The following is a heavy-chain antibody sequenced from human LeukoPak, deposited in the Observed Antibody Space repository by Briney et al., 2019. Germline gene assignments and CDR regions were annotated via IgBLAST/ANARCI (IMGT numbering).Heavy chain of an antibody. D-gene: IGHD3-3*01. CDR1: GFTFSSYA. J-gene: IGHJ6*03. Sequence: GGSLRLSCAASGFTFSSYAMHWVGQAPGKGLEWVAVISYDGSNKYYADSVKGRFTISRDNSKNTLYLQMNSLRAEDTAVYYCARDGVRITIFGVPTAPYYYYMDVWGKGTTVTVSS. CDR2: ISYDGSNK. V-gene: IGHV3-30-3*01. CDR3: ARDGVRITIFGVPTAPYYYYMDV.